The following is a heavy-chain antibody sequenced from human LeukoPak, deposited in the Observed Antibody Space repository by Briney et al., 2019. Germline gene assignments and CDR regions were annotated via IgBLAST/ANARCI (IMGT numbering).Heavy chain of an antibody. CDR2: ISSSSSYI. CDR3: ARGKYDSSPFLQH. D-gene: IGHD3-22*01. J-gene: IGHJ1*01. Sequence: PGGALRLSRVASGFTLSSYLMHWVRPAPGKGLEGVSSISSSSSYIYSADSVKGRFTISRDNAKNSMYLQMNRLRAEGTAVYYCARGKYDSSPFLQHWGQGTLVTVSS. CDR1: GFTLSSYL. V-gene: IGHV3-21*04.